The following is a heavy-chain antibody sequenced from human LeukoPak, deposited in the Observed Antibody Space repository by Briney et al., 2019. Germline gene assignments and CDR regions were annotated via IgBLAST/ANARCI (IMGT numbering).Heavy chain of an antibody. Sequence: PGGSLRLSCAASGFTFSSYAMHWVRQAPGKGLEWVAVISYDGSNKYYADSVKGRFTISRDNAKNSLYLQMNSLRAEDTAVYYCARMSGVGAFDIWGQGTMVTVSS. CDR2: ISYDGSNK. CDR3: ARMSGVGAFDI. J-gene: IGHJ3*02. CDR1: GFTFSSYA. D-gene: IGHD7-27*01. V-gene: IGHV3-30-3*01.